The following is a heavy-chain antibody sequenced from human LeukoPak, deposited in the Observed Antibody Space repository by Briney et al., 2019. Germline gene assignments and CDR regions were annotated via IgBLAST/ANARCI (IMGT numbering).Heavy chain of an antibody. CDR2: ISVYNGHT. J-gene: IGHJ5*02. CDR3: ARGWGAYGSGRYNWFDP. CDR1: GYTFSSYG. D-gene: IGHD3-10*01. Sequence: GASVKVSCKASGYTFSSYGISWVRQAPGQGLEWMGWISVYNGHTNYAQKLQGRVTMTTDTSTSTAYMELRSLRSDDTAVYYCARGWGAYGSGRYNWFDPWGQGTLVTVSS. V-gene: IGHV1-18*01.